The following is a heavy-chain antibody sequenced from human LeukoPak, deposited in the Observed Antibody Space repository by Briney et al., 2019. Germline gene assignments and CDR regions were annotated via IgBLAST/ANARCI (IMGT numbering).Heavy chain of an antibody. Sequence: SQTLSLTCTVSGGSISSGDYYWSWIRQPPGKGLEWIGYIYYSGSTYYNPSLKSRVTISVDTSKNQFSLKLSSVTAADTAVYYCARVNFWSGYYDPPSDWFDPWGQGTLVTVSS. V-gene: IGHV4-30-4*08. CDR3: ARVNFWSGYYDPPSDWFDP. J-gene: IGHJ5*02. CDR1: GGSISSGDYY. D-gene: IGHD3-3*01. CDR2: IYYSGST.